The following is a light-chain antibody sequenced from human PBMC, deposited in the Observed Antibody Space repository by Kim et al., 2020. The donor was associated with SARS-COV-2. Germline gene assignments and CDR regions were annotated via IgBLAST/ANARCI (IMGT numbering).Light chain of an antibody. CDR3: QQYGDSPIT. Sequence: SPGERATLSCRARHSVSSSSLTWYQQKPGQAPRLLIYGASSRATGIPDRFTGSGSGTDFTLTITRLEPEDFAVYCCQQYGDSPITFGQGTRLEIK. J-gene: IGKJ5*01. CDR2: GAS. V-gene: IGKV3-20*01. CDR1: HSVSSSS.